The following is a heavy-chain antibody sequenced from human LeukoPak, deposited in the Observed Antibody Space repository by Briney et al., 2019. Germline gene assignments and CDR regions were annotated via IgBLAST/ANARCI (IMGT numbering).Heavy chain of an antibody. CDR3: ARGENPHSSSWYGWFDP. J-gene: IGHJ5*02. V-gene: IGHV4-4*07. CDR2: AHTST. CDR1: GGSITNYY. D-gene: IGHD6-13*01. Sequence: SETLYLTCTVSGGSITNYYWSWIRQPAGKGLEWIGRAHTSTNYNPSLKSRVTISVDTSKNQLSLKLSSVTAADTAVYYCARGENPHSSSWYGWFDPWGQGTLVTVSS.